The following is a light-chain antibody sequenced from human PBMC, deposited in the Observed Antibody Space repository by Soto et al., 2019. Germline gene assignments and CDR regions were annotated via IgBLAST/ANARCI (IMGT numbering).Light chain of an antibody. J-gene: IGKJ4*01. V-gene: IGKV3-11*01. CDR1: QSVSSY. CDR3: QQRNNWPQT. Sequence: EIVLTQSPANLSLSPGERASLSCRASQSVSSYLAWYQQKPGQAPRLLIYDASNRATGIPARFSGSGSGTDFTLTISSQEPEEFAVYYCQQRNNWPQTFGGGTKVEIK. CDR2: DAS.